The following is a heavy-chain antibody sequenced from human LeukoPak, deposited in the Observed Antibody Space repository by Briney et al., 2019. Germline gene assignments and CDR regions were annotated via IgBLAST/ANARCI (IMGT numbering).Heavy chain of an antibody. CDR2: AYSGGST. J-gene: IGHJ4*02. Sequence: GGSLRLFCAASGFTVSTNYMNWVRQAPGKGLEWVSVAYSGGSTYYADSVKGRFTISRDNSKNTLYLQMSSLRAEDTAVYYCARGGYSSGWYRDWGQGTLVTVSS. D-gene: IGHD6-19*01. CDR3: ARGGYSSGWYRD. CDR1: GFTVSTNY. V-gene: IGHV3-53*01.